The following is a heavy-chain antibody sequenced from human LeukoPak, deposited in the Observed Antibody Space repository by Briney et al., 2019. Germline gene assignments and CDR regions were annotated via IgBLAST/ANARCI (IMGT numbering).Heavy chain of an antibody. J-gene: IGHJ3*02. CDR1: GFTFRSYS. Sequence: GGSLRLSCAASGFTFRSYSMNWVRQAPGKGLEWVSSISSSSSYIYYADSVKGRFTISRDNAKNSLYLQMNSLRAEDTAVYYCARDGVLWFGGEGAFDIWGQGTMVTVPS. CDR3: ARDGVLWFGGEGAFDI. CDR2: ISSSSSYI. V-gene: IGHV3-21*01. D-gene: IGHD3-10*01.